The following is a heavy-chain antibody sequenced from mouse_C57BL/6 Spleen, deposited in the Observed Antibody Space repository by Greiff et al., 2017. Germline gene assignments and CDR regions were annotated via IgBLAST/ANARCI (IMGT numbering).Heavy chain of an antibody. Sequence: VKLMESGAELARPGASVKLSCKASGYTFTSYGISWVKQRTGQGLEWIGEIYPRSGNTYYNEKFKGKATLTADKSSSTAYMELRSLTSEDSAVYFCARKDYYGSSLSYAMDYWGQGTSVTVSS. CDR2: IYPRSGNT. CDR1: GYTFTSYG. J-gene: IGHJ4*01. CDR3: ARKDYYGSSLSYAMDY. V-gene: IGHV1-81*01. D-gene: IGHD1-1*01.